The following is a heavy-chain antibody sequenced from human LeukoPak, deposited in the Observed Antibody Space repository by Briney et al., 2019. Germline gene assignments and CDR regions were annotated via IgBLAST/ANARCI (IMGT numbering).Heavy chain of an antibody. D-gene: IGHD1-26*01. J-gene: IGHJ4*02. CDR2: INHSGST. Sequence: SETLSLTCAVYGGSFSGYYWSWIRQPPGKGLEWIGEINHSGSTNYNPSLKSRVTISVDTSKNQFSLKLASVTAADTAVYYCARRLLVGGIDSWGQGNLVTVSS. CDR1: GGSFSGYY. V-gene: IGHV4-34*01. CDR3: ARRLLVGGIDS.